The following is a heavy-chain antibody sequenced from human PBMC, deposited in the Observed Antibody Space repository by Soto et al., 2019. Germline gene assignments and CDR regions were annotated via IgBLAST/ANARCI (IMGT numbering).Heavy chain of an antibody. J-gene: IGHJ5*02. CDR3: ARESRHSSCPFDP. CDR2: IYYSGST. Sequence: QLQLQESGPGLVKPSETLSLTCTVSGGSISSSSYYWGWIRQPPGKGLAWIGSIYYSGSTYYNPSLKSRVTISVDTSKNQFSLKLSSVTAADTAVYYCARESRHSSCPFDPWGQGTLVTVSS. V-gene: IGHV4-39*02. D-gene: IGHD6-6*01. CDR1: GGSISSSSYY.